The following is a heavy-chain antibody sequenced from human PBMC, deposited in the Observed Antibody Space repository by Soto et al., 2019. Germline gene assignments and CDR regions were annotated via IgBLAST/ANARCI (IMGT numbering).Heavy chain of an antibody. J-gene: IGHJ4*02. CDR2: ISGSGGST. CDR1: GFTFSSYA. D-gene: IGHD6-13*01. V-gene: IGHV3-23*01. CDR3: AKDRRQQQLAPKYFDY. Sequence: GGSLRLSCAASGFTFSSYAMSWLRQAPGKGLEWVSAISGSGGSTYYADSVKGRFTISRDNSKNTLYLQMNSLRAEDTAVYYCAKDRRQQQLAPKYFDYWGQGTLVTVSS.